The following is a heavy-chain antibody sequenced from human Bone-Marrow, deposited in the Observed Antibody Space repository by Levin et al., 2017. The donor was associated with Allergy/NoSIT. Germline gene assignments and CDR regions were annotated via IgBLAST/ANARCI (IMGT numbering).Heavy chain of an antibody. V-gene: IGHV4-34*01. Sequence: SETLSLTCAVYGGPFSAYYWGWYRQSPGKGLEWIGEVSHSGSTKYNPSLESRVTISVDTSENQFSLKMNSVTAADTAVYYCATYYYGSGRKFQPWGQGTLVTVSS. D-gene: IGHD3-10*01. J-gene: IGHJ1*01. CDR2: VSHSGST. CDR3: ATYYYGSGRKFQP. CDR1: GGPFSAYY.